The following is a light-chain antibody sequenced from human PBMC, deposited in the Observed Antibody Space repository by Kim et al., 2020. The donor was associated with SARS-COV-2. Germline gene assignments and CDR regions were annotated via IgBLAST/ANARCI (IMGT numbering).Light chain of an antibody. CDR1: QSVGSGY. J-gene: IGKJ1*01. Sequence: EIVLTQSPGTLSLSPGERATLSCRASQSVGSGYLAWYQQKPGQAPRLLIYGTSSRATGIPDRFSGSGSGTDFTLTISRLEPKDFAVYYCQQYGSSPRTFGQGTKVDIK. CDR3: QQYGSSPRT. V-gene: IGKV3-20*01. CDR2: GTS.